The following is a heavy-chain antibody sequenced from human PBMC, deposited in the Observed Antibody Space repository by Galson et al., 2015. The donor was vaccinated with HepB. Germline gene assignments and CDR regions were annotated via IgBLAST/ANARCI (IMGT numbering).Heavy chain of an antibody. Sequence: SVKVSCKASGYTFTSYDINWVRQATGQGLEWMGWMNPNSGNTGYAQKFKGRVTMTRNTAISTAYMELSSLRSDDTAVYYCARRSDYYDSSGYLYWGQGTPVTVSS. D-gene: IGHD3-22*01. J-gene: IGHJ4*02. CDR2: MNPNSGNT. CDR1: GYTFTSYD. CDR3: ARRSDYYDSSGYLY. V-gene: IGHV1-8*01.